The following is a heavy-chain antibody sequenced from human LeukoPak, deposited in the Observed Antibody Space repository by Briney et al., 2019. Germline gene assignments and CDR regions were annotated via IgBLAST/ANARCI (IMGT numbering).Heavy chain of an antibody. Sequence: ASVKVSCKASGYTFTSYGISWVRQAPGQGLEWMGWISAYNGNANYAQKLQGRVTMTTDTSTSTAYMELRSLRSDDTAVYYCARVGLGGKGENHVDYWGQGTLVTVSS. CDR2: ISAYNGNA. CDR3: ARVGLGGKGENHVDY. CDR1: GYTFTSYG. D-gene: IGHD3-16*01. V-gene: IGHV1-18*04. J-gene: IGHJ4*02.